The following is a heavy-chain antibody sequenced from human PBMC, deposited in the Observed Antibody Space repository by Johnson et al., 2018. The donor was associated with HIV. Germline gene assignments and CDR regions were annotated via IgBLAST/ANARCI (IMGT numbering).Heavy chain of an antibody. J-gene: IGHJ3*02. Sequence: QEKLVESGGGVVQPGRSLRLSCAASGFTFSSYAMHWVRQAPGKGLEWVAVIWYDGSNKYYADSVKGRFTISRDNSKNTLYLQMNSLRAEDSAVYYGARRSWAFDAFDIWGQGTMVTVSS. CDR3: ARRSWAFDAFDI. CDR2: IWYDGSNK. CDR1: GFTFSSYA. V-gene: IGHV3-33*08. D-gene: IGHD1-26*01.